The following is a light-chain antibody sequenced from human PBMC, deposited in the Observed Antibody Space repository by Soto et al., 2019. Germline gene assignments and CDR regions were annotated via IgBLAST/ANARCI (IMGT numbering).Light chain of an antibody. J-gene: IGKJ1*01. V-gene: IGKV1-17*01. CDR1: QGIRND. CDR2: AAS. Sequence: DIPMTQSPSSLSASVGDRVTITCRASQGIRNDLGWYQQKRGKAPKRLIYAASSLQSGVPSRFSGSGSGTEFNRTISSLQPEEFATYYCLKHNSDRTFGQGNKVEIK. CDR3: LKHNSDRT.